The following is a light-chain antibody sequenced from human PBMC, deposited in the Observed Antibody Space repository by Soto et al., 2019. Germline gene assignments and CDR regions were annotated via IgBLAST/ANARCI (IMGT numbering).Light chain of an antibody. V-gene: IGLV2-14*01. J-gene: IGLJ1*01. CDR3: SSYTSSSRRV. CDR2: DVS. CDR1: SSDVGGYNY. Sequence: QSALTQPASVSGSPGQSITISCTGTSSDVGGYNYVSWYQQHPGKAPKLMIYDVSNRPSGVSNRFSGSKSGNTASLTISGLQAEDEADYYCSSYTSSSRRVLGTGTKVTVL.